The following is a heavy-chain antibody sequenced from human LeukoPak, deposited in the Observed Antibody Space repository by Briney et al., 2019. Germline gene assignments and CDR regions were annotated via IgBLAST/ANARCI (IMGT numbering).Heavy chain of an antibody. Sequence: SETLSLTCTVSGGSISSGGYYWSWIRQPPGKGLEWIGYIYHSGSTYYNPSLKSRVTISVDRSKNQFSLKLSSVTAADTAVYYCACEQWLVPYYYYGMDVWGQGTTVTVSS. V-gene: IGHV4-30-2*01. J-gene: IGHJ6*02. CDR1: GGSISSGGYY. D-gene: IGHD6-19*01. CDR3: ACEQWLVPYYYYGMDV. CDR2: IYHSGST.